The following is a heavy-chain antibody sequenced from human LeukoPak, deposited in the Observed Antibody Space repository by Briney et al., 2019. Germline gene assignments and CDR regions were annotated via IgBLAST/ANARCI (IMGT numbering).Heavy chain of an antibody. V-gene: IGHV3-13*01. CDR1: GFTFSSYD. D-gene: IGHD3-22*01. Sequence: GGSLRLSCAASGFTFSSYDMHWVRQATGKGLEWVSAIGTAGDTYYPGSVKGRFTISRENAKNSLYLQMNSLRAGDTAVYYCARASYYYDSSGYYPPAWYFDLWGRGTLVTVSS. J-gene: IGHJ2*01. CDR3: ARASYYYDSSGYYPPAWYFDL. CDR2: IGTAGDT.